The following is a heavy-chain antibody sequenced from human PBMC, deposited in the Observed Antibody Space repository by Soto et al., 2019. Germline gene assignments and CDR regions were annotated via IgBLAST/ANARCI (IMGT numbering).Heavy chain of an antibody. Sequence: GASVKVSCKASGYTFTSYGISWVRQAPGQGLEWMGWISAYNGNTNYAQKLQGRVTVTTDTSTSTAYMELRSLRSDDTAVYYCARDRGWLQSNWFDPWGQGTLVPVAS. D-gene: IGHD4-4*01. V-gene: IGHV1-18*04. CDR2: ISAYNGNT. CDR3: ARDRGWLQSNWFDP. CDR1: GYTFTSYG. J-gene: IGHJ5*02.